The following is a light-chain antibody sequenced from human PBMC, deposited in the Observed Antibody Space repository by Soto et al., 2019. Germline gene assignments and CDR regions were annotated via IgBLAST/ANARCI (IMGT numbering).Light chain of an antibody. Sequence: EIVLTQSPGTRSLSPGERATLSSRVSQSVSSFYLAWYQQKPGQSPRLLISGASSRAAGIPDRFSGGGSGTDFTLTISRLDPEDFAVYYCQQCARSPWTFGQGTKVEIK. V-gene: IGKV3-20*01. J-gene: IGKJ1*01. CDR3: QQCARSPWT. CDR2: GAS. CDR1: QSVSSFY.